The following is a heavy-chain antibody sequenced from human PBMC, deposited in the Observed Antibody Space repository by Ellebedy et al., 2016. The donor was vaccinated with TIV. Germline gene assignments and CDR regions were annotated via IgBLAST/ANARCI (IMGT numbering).Heavy chain of an antibody. CDR1: GYTFTGYY. Sequence: AASVKVSCKASGYTFTGYYMHWVRQAPGQGLEWMGWINPNSGGTNYAQKFQGRVTMTRDTSISTAYMELSSLRSEDTAVYYCARVGYFYWLHVKYYYGMDVWGQGTTVTVSS. CDR2: INPNSGGT. V-gene: IGHV1-2*02. D-gene: IGHD3-9*01. J-gene: IGHJ6*02. CDR3: ARVGYFYWLHVKYYYGMDV.